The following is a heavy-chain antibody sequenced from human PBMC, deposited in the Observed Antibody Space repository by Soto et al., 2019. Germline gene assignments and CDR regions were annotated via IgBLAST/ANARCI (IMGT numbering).Heavy chain of an antibody. CDR1: GGSISSGGYY. CDR3: ARDRYYGSGTYYNFYSGMDV. V-gene: IGHV4-30-4*08. CDR2: IYYSGST. D-gene: IGHD3-10*01. Sequence: SESLSLTCTVSGGSISSGGYYWSWIRQHPGKGLEWIGYIYYSGSTYYNPSLKSRVTISLDTSKNHFSLKLSSVTPADTAVYYCARDRYYGSGTYYNFYSGMDVWGQGTTVTVYS. J-gene: IGHJ6*02.